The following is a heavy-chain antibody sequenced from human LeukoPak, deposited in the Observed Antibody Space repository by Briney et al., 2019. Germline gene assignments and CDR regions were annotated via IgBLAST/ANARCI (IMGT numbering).Heavy chain of an antibody. CDR3: AKGMTTGPRSVYHYMDV. CDR1: GFTFRSYG. Sequence: GGSLRLSCVASGFTFRSYGMHWVRQAPGKGLEWLSLLWYDGSNEYYADSVRGRFTISRDNSKNTLYLQMNSLRAEDTAVYYCAKGMTTGPRSVYHYMDVWGKGTTVTVSS. J-gene: IGHJ6*03. CDR2: LWYDGSNE. D-gene: IGHD4-17*01. V-gene: IGHV3-33*06.